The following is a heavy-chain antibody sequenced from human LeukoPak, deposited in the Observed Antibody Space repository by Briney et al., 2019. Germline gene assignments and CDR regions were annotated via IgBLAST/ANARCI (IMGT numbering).Heavy chain of an antibody. CDR1: GFTVSSNY. Sequence: PGGSLRLSCAASGFTVSSNYMSWVRQAPGKGLEWVSVIYSGGSTYYADSVKGRFTISRDNSKNTLYLQMNSLRAEDTAVYYCAKDPGEWELLYFDYWGQGTLVTVSS. D-gene: IGHD1-26*01. V-gene: IGHV3-53*01. CDR3: AKDPGEWELLYFDY. CDR2: IYSGGST. J-gene: IGHJ4*02.